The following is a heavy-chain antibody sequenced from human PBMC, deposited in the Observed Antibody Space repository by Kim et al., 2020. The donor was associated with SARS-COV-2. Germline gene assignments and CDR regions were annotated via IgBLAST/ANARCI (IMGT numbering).Heavy chain of an antibody. V-gene: IGHV3-33*06. J-gene: IGHJ4*02. D-gene: IGHD2-15*01. CDR3: AKIEGGYCSGGSCYSGGIDY. CDR1: GFTFSSYG. Sequence: GGSLRLSCAASGFTFSSYGMHWVRQAPGKGLEWVAVIWYDGSNKYYADSVKGRFTISRDNSKNTRYLQMNSLRAEDTAVYYCAKIEGGYCSGGSCYSGGIDYWGQGAMGTVSS. CDR2: IWYDGSNK.